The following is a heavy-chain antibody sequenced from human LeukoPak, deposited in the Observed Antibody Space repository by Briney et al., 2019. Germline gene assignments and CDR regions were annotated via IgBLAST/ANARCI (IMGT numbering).Heavy chain of an antibody. Sequence: GGSLRLSCAASGFTFSNAWMDWVRQAPGKGLEWVGRIKSKIDGGITDYAAPVKGRFTISRDDSKDTLCLQMNSLKTEDTAVYYCIATRYWGQGTLVTVSS. V-gene: IGHV3-15*01. CDR1: GFTFSNAW. CDR2: IKSKIDGGIT. CDR3: IATRY. J-gene: IGHJ4*02.